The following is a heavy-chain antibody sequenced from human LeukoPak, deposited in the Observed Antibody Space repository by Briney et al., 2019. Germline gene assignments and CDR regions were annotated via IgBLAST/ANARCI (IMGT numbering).Heavy chain of an antibody. D-gene: IGHD2-15*01. J-gene: IGHJ4*02. V-gene: IGHV3-7*03. Sequence: PGGSLRLSCAASGFTFSSYWMSWVRQAPGKGLEWVANIKQDGSEKYYVDSVKGRFTISRDNAKNSLYLQMNSLRAEDTAVYYCARGYCSGGSCYGDYWGQGTLVTVSS. CDR2: IKQDGSEK. CDR1: GFTFSSYW. CDR3: ARGYCSGGSCYGDY.